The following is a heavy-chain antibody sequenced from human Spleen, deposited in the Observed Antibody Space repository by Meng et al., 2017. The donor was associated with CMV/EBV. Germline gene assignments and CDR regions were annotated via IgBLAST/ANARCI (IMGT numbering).Heavy chain of an antibody. CDR1: GFTVSSNY. V-gene: IGHV3-53*01. Sequence: GESLKISCAASGFTVSSNYMTWVRQAPGKGLEWVSIMYSSGTTSYTESVKGRFTVSRDNSKNTLYLQMNSLRAEDTAVYYCARGRRYSDNTGYVYYGLDVWGQGTTVTVSS. D-gene: IGHD3-9*01. CDR2: MYSSGTT. CDR3: ARGRRYSDNTGYVYYGLDV. J-gene: IGHJ6*02.